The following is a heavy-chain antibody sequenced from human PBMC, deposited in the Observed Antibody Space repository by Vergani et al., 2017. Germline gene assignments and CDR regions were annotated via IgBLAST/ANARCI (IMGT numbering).Heavy chain of an antibody. CDR3: AKVTVGATPFDY. J-gene: IGHJ4*02. D-gene: IGHD1-26*01. Sequence: EVQLLQSGGGVIQPGGSVRLSCAASGFTFSACPMTWVRQAPGKGLEWVSAISARYPSTYYAGSVKGRFTISRDNSKNTLYLQMNSLRAEYTAVYYCAKVTVGATPFDYWGQGTLVTVSS. V-gene: IGHV3-23*01. CDR2: ISARYPST. CDR1: GFTFSACP.